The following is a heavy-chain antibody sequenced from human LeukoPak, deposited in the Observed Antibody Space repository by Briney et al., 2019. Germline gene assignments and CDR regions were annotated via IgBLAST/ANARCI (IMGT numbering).Heavy chain of an antibody. CDR2: INPNSGGT. CDR1: GYTFTGYY. D-gene: IGHD2-21*02. Sequence: ASVKVSCKASGYTFTGYYMHWVRQAPGQGLEWMGWINPNSGGTNYAQKFQGRVTMTRDTSISTAYMELSRLRSDDTAVYYCARELAVTDAFDIWGQGTIVTVSS. CDR3: ARELAVTDAFDI. J-gene: IGHJ3*02. V-gene: IGHV1-2*02.